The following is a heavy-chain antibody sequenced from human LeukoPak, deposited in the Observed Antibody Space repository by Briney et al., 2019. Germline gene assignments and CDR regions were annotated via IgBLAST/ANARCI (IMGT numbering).Heavy chain of an antibody. CDR1: GYTFTSYY. V-gene: IGHV1-46*01. Sequence: ASVKVSCKASGYTFTSYYMHWVRQAPGQGLEWMGIINPSGGSTSYAQKFQGRVTMTRDMSTSTVYMELSSLRSDDTAVYYCARDKSGSSGWYSYFDYWGQGTLVTVSS. D-gene: IGHD6-19*01. CDR3: ARDKSGSSGWYSYFDY. CDR2: INPSGGST. J-gene: IGHJ4*02.